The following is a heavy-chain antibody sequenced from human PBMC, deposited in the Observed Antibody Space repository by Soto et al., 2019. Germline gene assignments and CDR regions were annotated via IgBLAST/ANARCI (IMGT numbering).Heavy chain of an antibody. J-gene: IGHJ4*02. D-gene: IGHD3-22*01. CDR3: TTEFDYYDSSGYYYATDY. Sequence: SLRLSCAASGFTFRSYAMSWVRQAPGKGLEWVSGISGSGISTHYADSVKGRFTVSRDNSKNTLYLQMNSLRAEDTAVYNCTTEFDYYDSSGYYYATDYRGQGSLVTDSS. V-gene: IGHV3-23*01. CDR2: ISGSGIST. CDR1: GFTFRSYA.